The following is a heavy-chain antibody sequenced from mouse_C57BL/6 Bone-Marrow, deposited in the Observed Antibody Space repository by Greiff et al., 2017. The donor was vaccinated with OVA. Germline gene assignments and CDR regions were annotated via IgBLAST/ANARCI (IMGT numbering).Heavy chain of an antibody. CDR2: IRLKSDNYAT. D-gene: IGHD1-1*01. J-gene: IGHJ3*01. CDR3: TGSSSAWFAY. CDR1: GFTFSNYW. V-gene: IGHV6-3*01. Sequence: EVQGVESGGGLVQPGGSMKLSCVASGFTFSNYWMNWVRQSPEKGLEWVAQIRLKSDNYATHYAESVKGRFTISRDDSKSSVYLQMNNLRAEDTGIYYCTGSSSAWFAYWGQGTLVTVSA.